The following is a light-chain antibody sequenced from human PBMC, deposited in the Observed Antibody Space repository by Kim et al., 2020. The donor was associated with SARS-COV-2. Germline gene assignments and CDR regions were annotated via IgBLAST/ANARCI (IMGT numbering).Light chain of an antibody. CDR1: QSVSSN. Sequence: VSPGERATLSCRASQSVSSNLAWYQQKPGQAPRLLIYGASTRATGVPARFGGSGSGTEFTLTISSLQSEDLAIYYCQLYNHWPLTFGQGTKVDIK. CDR3: QLYNHWPLT. V-gene: IGKV3-15*01. J-gene: IGKJ1*01. CDR2: GAS.